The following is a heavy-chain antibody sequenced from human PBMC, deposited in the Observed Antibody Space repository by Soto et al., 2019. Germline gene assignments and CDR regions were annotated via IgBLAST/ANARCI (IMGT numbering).Heavy chain of an antibody. Sequence: QVQLAQSGAEMKKPGSSVKVSCQSSGGTFNTYAMNWVRQAPGQGPEWMGDISPMFGAANYAPKFQGRVTITADESTGTSYIQLSSLTSEDTALYFCAREVQVHTPAFVYWGQGTLVTVSS. CDR3: AREVQVHTPAFVY. CDR2: ISPMFGAA. V-gene: IGHV1-69*19. D-gene: IGHD3-10*01. J-gene: IGHJ4*02. CDR1: GGTFNTYA.